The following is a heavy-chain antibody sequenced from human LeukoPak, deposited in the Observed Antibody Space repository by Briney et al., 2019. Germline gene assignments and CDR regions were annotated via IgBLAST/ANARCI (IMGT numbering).Heavy chain of an antibody. D-gene: IGHD2/OR15-2a*01. CDR2: ISPYSGNT. CDR3: ARVNSITLPYMGV. J-gene: IGHJ6*03. Sequence: ASVKVSCKASGYTFTNHGLNWVRLAPGQGLEWVAWISPYSGNTNYAQKFQGRVTVTTDTSTSTAYMELRSLRSDDAAVYYCARVNSITLPYMGVWGKGTTVTVS. CDR1: GYTFTNHG. V-gene: IGHV1-18*01.